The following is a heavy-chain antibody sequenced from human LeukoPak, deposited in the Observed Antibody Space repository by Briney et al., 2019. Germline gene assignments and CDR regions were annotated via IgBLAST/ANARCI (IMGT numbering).Heavy chain of an antibody. CDR2: IWYDGSKK. J-gene: IGHJ4*02. D-gene: IGHD3-10*01. CDR1: GLTFGSYG. V-gene: IGHV3-33*01. Sequence: GGSLRLSCAASGLTFGSYGMHWVRQAPGEGLKRVAFIWYDGSKKYYEDSVRGRLTVSRNNSKNTLYLQMDSLRAEDTAVYYCARDRGDFFYSDYWGQGTLVSVSS. CDR3: ARDRGDFFYSDY.